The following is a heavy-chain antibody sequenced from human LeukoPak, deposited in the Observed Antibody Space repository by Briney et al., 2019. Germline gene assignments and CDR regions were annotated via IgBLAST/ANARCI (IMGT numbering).Heavy chain of an antibody. CDR3: AKTARRSRYYFDY. J-gene: IGHJ4*02. CDR1: GFTFSSYA. D-gene: IGHD2-21*02. CDR2: VSGSGGST. V-gene: IGHV3-23*01. Sequence: TGGSLRLSCAASGFTFSSYAMSWVRQAPGKGLEWVSAVSGSGGSTYYADSVKGRFTISRDNSKNTLYLQMNSLRAEDTAVYYCAKTARRSRYYFDYWGQGTLVTVSS.